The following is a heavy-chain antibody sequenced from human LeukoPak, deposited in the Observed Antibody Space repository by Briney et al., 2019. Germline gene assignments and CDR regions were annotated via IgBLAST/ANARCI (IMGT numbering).Heavy chain of an antibody. Sequence: GGSLRLSCAASGFTFSTYWMHWVRHAPGKGLVWVSRISSDGSITGYADSVKGRFTISRDDAKNTLYLQMNSLRAEDTAVYYCARHLNYYLDYWGQGTLVTVSS. CDR1: GFTFSTYW. V-gene: IGHV3-74*01. CDR2: ISSDGSIT. CDR3: ARHLNYYLDY. D-gene: IGHD3-10*01. J-gene: IGHJ4*02.